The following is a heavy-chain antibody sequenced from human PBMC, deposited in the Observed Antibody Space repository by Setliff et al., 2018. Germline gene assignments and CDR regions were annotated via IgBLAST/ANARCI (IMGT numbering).Heavy chain of an antibody. J-gene: IGHJ4*02. CDR2: IRPDGSNK. D-gene: IGHD3-22*01. Sequence: PGGSLRLSCAASGFTFSGYGIHWVRQAPGKGLEWVAFIRPDGSNKYYADFVKGRFTISRDNSKNTLYLQMNSLRVEDTAVYYCAKDTYYYDSSGYYVFDYWGQGTLVTVS. V-gene: IGHV3-30*02. CDR3: AKDTYYYDSSGYYVFDY. CDR1: GFTFSGYG.